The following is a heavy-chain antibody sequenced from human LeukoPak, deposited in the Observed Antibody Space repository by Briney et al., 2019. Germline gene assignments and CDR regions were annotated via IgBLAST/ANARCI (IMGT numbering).Heavy chain of an antibody. J-gene: IGHJ5*02. D-gene: IGHD3-10*01. CDR2: INHSGST. Sequence: KPSETLSLTCAVSDGAFNGYYWSWIRQPPGKGLEWIGEINHSGSTNYNPSLKSRVTISVDTSKNQFSLNLSSVTAADTAIYYCARDPAMVRGVDPWGQGTLVTVSS. CDR3: ARDPAMVRGVDP. V-gene: IGHV4-34*01. CDR1: DGAFNGYY.